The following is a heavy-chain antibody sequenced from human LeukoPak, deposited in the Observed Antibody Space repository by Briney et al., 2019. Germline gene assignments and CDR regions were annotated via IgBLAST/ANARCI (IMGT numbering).Heavy chain of an antibody. D-gene: IGHD3-3*01. V-gene: IGHV4-59*01. CDR2: IYYSGST. CDR1: GGSISSYY. CDR3: ARSADFWSGFGY. Sequence: SETLSLTCTVSGGSISSYYWSWIRQLPGKGLEWIGYIYYSGSTNYNPSLKSRVTISVDTSKNQFSLKLSSVTAADTAVYYCARSADFWSGFGYWGQGTLVTVSS. J-gene: IGHJ4*02.